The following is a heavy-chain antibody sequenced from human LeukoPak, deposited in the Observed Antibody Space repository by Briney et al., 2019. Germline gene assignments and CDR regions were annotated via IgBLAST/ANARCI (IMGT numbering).Heavy chain of an antibody. Sequence: GVSLRLSCAASGLTFSDYYMSWIRQAPGKGLEWVSYISSSGSTIYYADSVKGRFTISRDNAKNSLFLQMNSLRAEDTAVYYCARRAYSSGRYFFDYWGQGTLVTVSS. CDR3: ARRAYSSGRYFFDY. V-gene: IGHV3-11*01. D-gene: IGHD6-19*01. J-gene: IGHJ4*02. CDR1: GLTFSDYY. CDR2: ISSSGSTI.